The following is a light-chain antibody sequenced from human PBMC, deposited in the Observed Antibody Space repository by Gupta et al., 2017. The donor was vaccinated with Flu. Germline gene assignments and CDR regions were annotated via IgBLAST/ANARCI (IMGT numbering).Light chain of an antibody. J-gene: IGKJ3*01. CDR2: GAS. V-gene: IGKV3-20*01. Sequence: GERATLSCRASQSISRSYLAWYQQKPGQAPRLLIYGASSRATGIPDRFSGSGSGTDFTLTISRLEPEDFAVYYCQQYGNSAFTFGPGTKVDIK. CDR1: QSISRSY. CDR3: QQYGNSAFT.